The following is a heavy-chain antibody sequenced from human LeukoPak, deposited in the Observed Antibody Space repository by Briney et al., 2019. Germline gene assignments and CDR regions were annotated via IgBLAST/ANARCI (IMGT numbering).Heavy chain of an antibody. Sequence: GGSLRLSCAASGFTFSSYSMNWVRQAPGKGLEWVSAISGSGGSTYYADSVKGRFTISRDNSKNTLYLQMNSLRAEDTAVYYCAKDSSGWQRVHWGQGTLVTVSS. CDR1: GFTFSSYS. J-gene: IGHJ4*02. CDR2: ISGSGGST. CDR3: AKDSSGWQRVH. V-gene: IGHV3-23*01. D-gene: IGHD6-19*01.